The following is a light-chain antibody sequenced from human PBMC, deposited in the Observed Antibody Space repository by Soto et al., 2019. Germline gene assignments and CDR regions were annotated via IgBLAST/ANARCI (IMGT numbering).Light chain of an antibody. CDR2: GAS. V-gene: IGKV3-15*01. CDR3: QHYNNWLGT. CDR1: QSVISS. J-gene: IGKJ4*01. Sequence: EIVVTQSPALLSVSPGERVTLSCRASQSVISSIAWYQQKLGQAPRLLIYGASTRATGIPARFSGSGSGTEFFLTISSLQYEDFAMYYCQHYNNWLGTFGGGTKVDIK.